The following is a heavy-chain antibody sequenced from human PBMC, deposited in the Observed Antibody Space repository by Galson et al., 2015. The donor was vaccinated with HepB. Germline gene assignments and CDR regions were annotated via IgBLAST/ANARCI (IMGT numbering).Heavy chain of an antibody. J-gene: IGHJ4*02. D-gene: IGHD4-17*01. CDR2: IYYSGST. CDR1: GGSISSGGYY. CDR3: ARVREYYFDY. Sequence: TLSLTCTVSGGSISSGGYYWSWIRQHPGKGLEWIGYIYYSGSTYYNPSLKSRVTISVGTSKNQFSLKLSSVTAADTAVYYCARVREYYFDYWGQGTLVTVSS. V-gene: IGHV4-31*03.